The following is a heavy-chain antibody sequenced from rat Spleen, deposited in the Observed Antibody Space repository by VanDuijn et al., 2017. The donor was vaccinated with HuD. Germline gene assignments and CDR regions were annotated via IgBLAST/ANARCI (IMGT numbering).Heavy chain of an antibody. Sequence: EVKLVESGGGLLQPGRSLKLSCAASGFTFSDYNMAWVRQAPTKGLEWVATIIYDGSAAYYRDSVKGRFTISRDNAENTVYLQMNSLRSEDTATYYCAKDRDGGYAFDYWGQGVMVTVSS. CDR1: GFTFSDYN. CDR3: AKDRDGGYAFDY. J-gene: IGHJ2*01. CDR2: IIYDGSAA. V-gene: IGHV5S10*01. D-gene: IGHD1-11*01.